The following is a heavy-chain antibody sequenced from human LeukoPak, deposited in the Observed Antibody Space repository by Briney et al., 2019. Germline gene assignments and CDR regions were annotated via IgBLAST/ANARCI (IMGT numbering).Heavy chain of an antibody. Sequence: SETLSLTCTVSGGSISSYYWSWIRQPPGKGLEWIGRIYTSGSTNYNPSLKSRVTMSVDTSKNQFSLKLSSVTAADTAVYYCARDVPYYYGSGSYSYFDYWGQGTLVTVSS. CDR1: GGSISSYY. CDR2: IYTSGST. V-gene: IGHV4-4*07. CDR3: ARDVPYYYGSGSYSYFDY. D-gene: IGHD3-10*01. J-gene: IGHJ4*02.